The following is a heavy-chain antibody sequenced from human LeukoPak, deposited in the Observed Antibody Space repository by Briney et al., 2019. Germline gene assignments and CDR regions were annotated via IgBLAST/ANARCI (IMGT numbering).Heavy chain of an antibody. CDR1: GFTVSSNY. CDR3: ARGPYYYGSGSYYH. CDR2: IYSGGST. Sequence: GGSLRLSCAASGFTVSSNYMSWVRQAPGKGLEWVSVIYSGGSTYYADSVKGRFTISRDNSKNTLYLQMNSLRAEDTAVYYCARGPYYYGSGSYYHWGQGTLVTVSS. V-gene: IGHV3-53*01. J-gene: IGHJ4*02. D-gene: IGHD3-10*01.